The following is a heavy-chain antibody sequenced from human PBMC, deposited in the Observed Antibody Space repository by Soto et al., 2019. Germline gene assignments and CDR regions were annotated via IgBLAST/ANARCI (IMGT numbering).Heavy chain of an antibody. CDR3: AARAPAFDY. Sequence: QVQLVQSGPEVKKPGASVKVSCKTSGYTFTSFGISWVRQAPGQGLEWMGWITTDKGKTNYAQKFQGRVTMTTDTSPSKAHLELRSLRSDDTAVYYCAARAPAFDYWGQGTLVTVSS. V-gene: IGHV1-18*01. CDR1: GYTFTSFG. CDR2: ITTDKGKT. J-gene: IGHJ4*02.